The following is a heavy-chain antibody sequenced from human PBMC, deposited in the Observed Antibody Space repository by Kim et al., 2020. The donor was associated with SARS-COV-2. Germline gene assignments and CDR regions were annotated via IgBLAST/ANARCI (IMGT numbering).Heavy chain of an antibody. Sequence: SETLSLTCTVSGGSISSYYWSWIRQPPGKGLEWIGYIYYSGSTNYNPSLKSRVTISVDTSKNQFSLKLSSVTAADTAVYYCARLLGACCSGYYPFYYYYG. CDR2: IYYSGST. CDR3: ARLLGACCSGYYPFYYYYG. D-gene: IGHD3-3*01. CDR1: GGSISSYY. J-gene: IGHJ6*01. V-gene: IGHV4-59*01.